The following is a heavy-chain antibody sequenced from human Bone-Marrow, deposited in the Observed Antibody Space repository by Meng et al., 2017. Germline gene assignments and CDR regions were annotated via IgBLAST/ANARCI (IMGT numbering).Heavy chain of an antibody. Sequence: GESLKISYAASGFIFSSYSMNWVRQAPGKGLEWVSSISSSSSYIYYADSVQGRFTISRDNAKNSLYLQMSSLGAEDTAVYYCARDLGSPGYSYGHWFDPWGQGTLVTVSS. CDR3: ARDLGSPGYSYGHWFDP. V-gene: IGHV3-21*01. CDR1: GFIFSSYS. CDR2: ISSSSSYI. J-gene: IGHJ5*02. D-gene: IGHD5-18*01.